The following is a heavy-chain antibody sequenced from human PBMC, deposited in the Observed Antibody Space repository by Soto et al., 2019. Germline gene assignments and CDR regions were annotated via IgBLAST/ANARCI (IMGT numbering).Heavy chain of an antibody. CDR2: VIPIFGTP. CDR1: GGTFGSYA. V-gene: IGHV1-69*06. CDR3: AKIRWTISLQEEDAI. Sequence: QVQLVQSGAEVKKPGSSVKVSCKSSGGTFGSYAISWVRQAPGQGLEWMGGVIPIFGTPHYAQKFHGRVTITADITTSTAYLELSSLKAADTAVYYCAKIRWTISLQEEDAIWGHGTLVPVSS. J-gene: IGHJ4*01. D-gene: IGHD2-15*01.